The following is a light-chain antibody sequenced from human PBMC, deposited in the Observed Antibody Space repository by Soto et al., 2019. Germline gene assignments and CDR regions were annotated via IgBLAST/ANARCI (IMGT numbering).Light chain of an antibody. CDR1: SSDIGRYNY. J-gene: IGLJ7*01. CDR3: ASYTSTTTLVV. Sequence: QSVLTQPASVSGSPGQSITISCTGTSSDIGRYNYVSWYQQHPGKAPRLVISGVNKRPSGISNRFSGSKSGNTASLTISGLQADDEALYYCASYTSTTTLVVFGGGTQLTVL. CDR2: GVN. V-gene: IGLV2-14*01.